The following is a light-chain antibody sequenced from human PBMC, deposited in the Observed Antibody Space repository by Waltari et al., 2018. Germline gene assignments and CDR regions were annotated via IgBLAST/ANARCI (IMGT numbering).Light chain of an antibody. J-gene: IGKJ4*01. CDR2: DAS. V-gene: IGKV1-12*01. CDR1: QDISRW. Sequence: DIQLTQSPSSVSASVGYRVLITCRASQDISRWLSWYQQTPGKAPKFLIYDASTLQSGVPSRFSGTGSGTEFTLTISSLQPEDFATYYCQHGNTFPLTFGGGTKVEIK. CDR3: QHGNTFPLT.